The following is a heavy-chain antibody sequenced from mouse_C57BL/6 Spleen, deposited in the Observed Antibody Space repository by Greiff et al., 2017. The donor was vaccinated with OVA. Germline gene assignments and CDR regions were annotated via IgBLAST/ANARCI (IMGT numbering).Heavy chain of an antibody. V-gene: IGHV1-81*01. Sequence: VQLVESGAELARPGASVKLSCKASGYTFTSYGISWVKQRTGQGLEWIGEIYPRSGNTYYNEKFKGKATLTADKSSSTAYMELRSLTSEDTAVYFCARGDYDDYWGQGTTLTVSS. CDR1: GYTFTSYG. J-gene: IGHJ2*01. CDR2: IYPRSGNT. CDR3: ARGDYDDY.